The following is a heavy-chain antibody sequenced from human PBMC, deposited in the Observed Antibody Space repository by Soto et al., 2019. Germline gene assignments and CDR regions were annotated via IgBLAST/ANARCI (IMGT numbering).Heavy chain of an antibody. CDR2: IYYSGTT. V-gene: IGHV4-31*03. J-gene: IGHJ4*02. Sequence: PSETLSLTCTVSGGSISSGGYYWSWIRQHPGKGLEWIGYIYYSGTTYDNPSLKSRVTISVDTSKNQFSLKLSSVSAADTALYYCARDRVDYYFDYWGQGTLVTVSS. D-gene: IGHD2-15*01. CDR3: ARDRVDYYFDY. CDR1: GGSISSGGYY.